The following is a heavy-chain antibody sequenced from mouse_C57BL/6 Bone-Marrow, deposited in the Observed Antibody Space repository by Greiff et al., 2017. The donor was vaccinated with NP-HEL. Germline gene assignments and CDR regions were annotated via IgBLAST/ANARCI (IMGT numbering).Heavy chain of an antibody. Sequence: QVQLKQPGAELVKPGASVKVSCKASGYTFTSYWMHWVKQRPGQGLEWIGRIHPSDSDTNYNQKFKGKATLTVDKSSSTAYMQLSSLTSEDSAVYYCAIGQTTEEFAYWGQGTLVTVSA. V-gene: IGHV1-74*01. D-gene: IGHD1-1*01. J-gene: IGHJ3*01. CDR2: IHPSDSDT. CDR3: AIGQTTEEFAY. CDR1: GYTFTSYW.